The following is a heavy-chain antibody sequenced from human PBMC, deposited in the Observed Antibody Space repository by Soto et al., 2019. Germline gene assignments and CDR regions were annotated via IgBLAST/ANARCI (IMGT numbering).Heavy chain of an antibody. CDR1: GFTFSSNS. CDR2: ISIGGDKT. D-gene: IGHD5-12*01. Sequence: EVQLLESGGDLIQPGGSLRLSCAASGFTFSSNSFTWVRQAPGKGLESVSGISIGGDKTWHADSVKGRFTVSRENSKNTVYLQMNSLRVDDTAVYYCAKWDGYGDHWGQGTLVTVSS. J-gene: IGHJ5*02. CDR3: AKWDGYGDH. V-gene: IGHV3-23*01.